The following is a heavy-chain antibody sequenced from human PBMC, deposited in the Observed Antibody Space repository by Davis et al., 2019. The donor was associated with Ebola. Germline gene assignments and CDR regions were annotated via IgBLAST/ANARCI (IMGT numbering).Heavy chain of an antibody. Sequence: GESLKISCAASGFTFSSYWMSWVRQAPGKGLEWVANIKQDGSEKYYVDSVKGRFTISRDNAKNSLYLQMNSLRAEDTAVYYCARDDLGKAALLYYYGMDVWGQGTTVTVSS. D-gene: IGHD6-13*01. V-gene: IGHV3-7*01. CDR1: GFTFSSYW. J-gene: IGHJ6*02. CDR2: IKQDGSEK. CDR3: ARDDLGKAALLYYYGMDV.